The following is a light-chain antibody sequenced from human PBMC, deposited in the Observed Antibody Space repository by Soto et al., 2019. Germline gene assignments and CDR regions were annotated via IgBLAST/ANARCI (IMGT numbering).Light chain of an antibody. CDR1: QSISTW. J-gene: IGKJ2*01. CDR3: QHYNSFLYT. Sequence: DIPMTQSPSTLSASVGDRVTITCRASQSISTWLAWYQQKPGKAPKLLIYDASSLETGVPSRFSGSGSGTEFTLTITSLQPDDSATYYCQHYNSFLYTFGPGTQLEIK. CDR2: DAS. V-gene: IGKV1-5*01.